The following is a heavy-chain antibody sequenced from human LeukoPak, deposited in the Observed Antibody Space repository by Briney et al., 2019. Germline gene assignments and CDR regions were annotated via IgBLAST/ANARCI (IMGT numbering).Heavy chain of an antibody. CDR2: IRYDGSNK. D-gene: IGHD3-10*01. CDR1: GFTFSSYG. Sequence: GGSLRLSCAASGFTFSSYGMHWVRQAPGKGLEWVAFIRYDGSNKYYADSVKGRFTISRDNAKNSLYLQMNSLRAEDTAVYYCARAYYGSGSYGSFHFDYWGQGTLVTVSS. CDR3: ARAYYGSGSYGSFHFDY. V-gene: IGHV3-30*02. J-gene: IGHJ4*02.